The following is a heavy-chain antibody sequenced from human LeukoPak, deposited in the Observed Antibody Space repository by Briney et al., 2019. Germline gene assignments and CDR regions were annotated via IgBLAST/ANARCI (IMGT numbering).Heavy chain of an antibody. D-gene: IGHD3-22*01. CDR1: GGSISSYY. Sequence: SETLSLTCTVSGGSISSYYWSWIRQPAGKGLEWIGRIYTSGSTNYNPSLKSRVTMSVDTSKSQFSLKLSSVTAADTAVYYCARSARDSSGYYYFDYWGQGTLVTVSS. CDR3: ARSARDSSGYYYFDY. CDR2: IYTSGST. V-gene: IGHV4-4*07. J-gene: IGHJ4*02.